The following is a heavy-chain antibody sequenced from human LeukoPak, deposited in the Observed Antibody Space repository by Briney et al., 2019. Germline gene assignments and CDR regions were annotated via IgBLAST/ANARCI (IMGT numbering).Heavy chain of an antibody. CDR2: INPNSGGT. Sequence: GASVKVSCKASGYTFTGYYMHWVRQAPGQGLEWMGWINPNSGGTNYAQKFQGRVTMTRDTSISTAYMELSRLRSDDTAVYYCARDSGLAVAGYIIDYWGQGTLVTVSS. CDR3: ARDSGLAVAGYIIDY. V-gene: IGHV1-2*02. J-gene: IGHJ4*02. D-gene: IGHD6-19*01. CDR1: GYTFTGYY.